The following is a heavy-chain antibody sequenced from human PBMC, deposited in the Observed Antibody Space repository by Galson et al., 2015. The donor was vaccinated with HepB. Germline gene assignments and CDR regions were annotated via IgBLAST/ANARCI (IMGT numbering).Heavy chain of an antibody. V-gene: IGHV3-64*01. CDR3: ARTYYDSTGFSKNWYFDL. CDR1: GFTFKIYA. J-gene: IGHJ2*01. Sequence: SLRLSCAASGFTFKIYAMHWVRQAPGKGLEYVSTISSNGGSTYYANSVKGRFTISRDNSKNTLYLQMGSLRAEDMAVYYCARTYYDSTGFSKNWYFDLWGRGTLVTVSS. CDR2: ISSNGGST. D-gene: IGHD3-22*01.